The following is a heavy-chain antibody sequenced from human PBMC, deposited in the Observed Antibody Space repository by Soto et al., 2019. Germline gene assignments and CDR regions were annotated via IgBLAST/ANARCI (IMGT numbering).Heavy chain of an antibody. J-gene: IGHJ3*02. Sequence: ASETLSLTCPVSGGSVSSGNYYWNWIRQPPGKGLEWIGYMYYSGSTIYNPSLKSRVTISVDTSKNQFSLKLTSVTAADTAVYYCARGLLWELGAGYAFEIWGQGTKVTVSS. CDR3: ARGLLWELGAGYAFEI. V-gene: IGHV4-61*01. CDR2: MYYSGST. D-gene: IGHD1-26*01. CDR1: GGSVSSGNYY.